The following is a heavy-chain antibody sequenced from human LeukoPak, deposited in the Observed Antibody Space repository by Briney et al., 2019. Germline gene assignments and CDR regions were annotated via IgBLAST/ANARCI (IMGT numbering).Heavy chain of an antibody. V-gene: IGHV1-46*01. CDR3: GRDLAIIVLLGTSPMGWFDP. D-gene: IGHD3-3*01. J-gene: IGHJ5*02. CDR2: INPSGGTT. CDR1: GYTFTDYY. Sequence: ASVKVSCKASGYTFTDYYVHWVRQAPGQGLEWMGIINPSGGTTNYAQKFQGRLTMTRDTSTSTVYMELSRLRSEDTAVYYCGRDLAIIVLLGTSPMGWFDPWGQGTLVTVSS.